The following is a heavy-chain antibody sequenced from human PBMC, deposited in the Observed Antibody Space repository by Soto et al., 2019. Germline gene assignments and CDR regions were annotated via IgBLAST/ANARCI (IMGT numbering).Heavy chain of an antibody. Sequence: ASVKVSCKASGYTFTGYYMHWVRQAPGQGLEWMGIINPSGGSTSYAQKFQGRVTMTRDTSTSTVYMELSSLRSEDTAVYYCARDSTSTPYSSSWYGDAFDIWGQGTMVTVSS. CDR1: GYTFTGYY. D-gene: IGHD6-13*01. V-gene: IGHV1-46*01. CDR2: INPSGGST. J-gene: IGHJ3*02. CDR3: ARDSTSTPYSSSWYGDAFDI.